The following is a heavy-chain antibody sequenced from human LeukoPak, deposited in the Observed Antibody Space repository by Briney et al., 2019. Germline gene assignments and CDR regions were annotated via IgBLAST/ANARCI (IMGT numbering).Heavy chain of an antibody. CDR2: ISSSGSTL. CDR1: GFTFSSYE. Sequence: GGSLRLSCAASGFTFSSYEMNWVRQAPGQGLEWVSYISSSGSTLYCADSVKGRFTISRGNAQNSLYLQMNSLRAEDTAVYYCSRDNDCSGGSCFDYWGQGTLVTVSS. CDR3: SRDNDCSGGSCFDY. D-gene: IGHD2-15*01. V-gene: IGHV3-48*03. J-gene: IGHJ4*02.